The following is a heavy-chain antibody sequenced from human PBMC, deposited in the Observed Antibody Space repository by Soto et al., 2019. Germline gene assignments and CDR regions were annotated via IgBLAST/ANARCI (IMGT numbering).Heavy chain of an antibody. J-gene: IGHJ4*02. CDR3: TRGPRPISTGTGAY. D-gene: IGHD3-10*01. Sequence: GGSLRLSCAASGFIFKMYWMHWVRQTPGKGLVWISRIYNDGSYTDYADSVRGRFTISRDNVNDTLYLQMNNLRAEDSGLYYCTRGPRPISTGTGAYWGQGTRVTVSS. V-gene: IGHV3-74*01. CDR1: GFIFKMYW. CDR2: IYNDGSYT.